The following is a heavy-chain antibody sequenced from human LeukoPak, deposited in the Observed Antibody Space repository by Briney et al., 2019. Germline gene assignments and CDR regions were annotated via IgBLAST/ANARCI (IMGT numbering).Heavy chain of an antibody. D-gene: IGHD1-26*01. CDR1: GFTFSSYA. CDR2: ISGSGGST. Sequence: LSGGSLRLSCAASGFTFSSYAMSWVRQAPGKGLEWVSAISGSGGSTYYADSVKGRFTISRDNSKNTLYLQMNSLRAEDTALYYCAKDIGPLLGTAFDIWGQGTMVTVSS. V-gene: IGHV3-23*01. CDR3: AKDIGPLLGTAFDI. J-gene: IGHJ3*02.